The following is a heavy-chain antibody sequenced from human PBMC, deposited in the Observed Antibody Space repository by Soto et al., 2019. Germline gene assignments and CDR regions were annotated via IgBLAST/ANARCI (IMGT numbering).Heavy chain of an antibody. CDR2: FDPEDGET. J-gene: IGHJ3*02. D-gene: IGHD1-7*01. V-gene: IGHV1-24*01. CDR3: ATDPFQLELRKNAFDI. Sequence: ASVKVSCKVSGYTLTELSMHWVRQAPGKGLEWMGGFDPEDGETIYAQKFQGRVTMTEDTSTDTAYMELSSLRSEDTAVYYCATDPFQLELRKNAFDIWGQGTMVTVSS. CDR1: GYTLTELS.